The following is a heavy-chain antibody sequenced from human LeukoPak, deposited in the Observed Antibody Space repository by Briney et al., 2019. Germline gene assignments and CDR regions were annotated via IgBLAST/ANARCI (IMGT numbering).Heavy chain of an antibody. V-gene: IGHV3-74*01. Sequence: GGSLRLSCAASGSTFSHYWMHWVRQAPGKGLVWVSRINPDGSRTDYADSVAGRFTISRDNAKNTLYLQMNSLRADDTAVYYCSWDHTGKEDIWGQGTMVTVFS. CDR1: GSTFSHYW. D-gene: IGHD1-26*01. CDR3: SWDHTGKEDI. J-gene: IGHJ3*02. CDR2: INPDGSRT.